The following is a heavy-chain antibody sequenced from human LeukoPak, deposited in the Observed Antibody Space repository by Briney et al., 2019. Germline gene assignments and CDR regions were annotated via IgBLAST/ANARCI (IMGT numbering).Heavy chain of an antibody. CDR3: ATGDYGAFDI. J-gene: IGHJ3*02. V-gene: IGHV3-15*01. Sequence: GGSLRLSCATSGFPFGKALMSWVRQAPGKGLEWVGLIKRKTDGGTTDYAAPMTGRFTISRDDSKNTLYLQVNSLKTEDTAVHYIATGDYGAFDIWGPGKLVTVSS. CDR1: GFPFGKAL. CDR2: IKRKTDGGTT. D-gene: IGHD4-17*01.